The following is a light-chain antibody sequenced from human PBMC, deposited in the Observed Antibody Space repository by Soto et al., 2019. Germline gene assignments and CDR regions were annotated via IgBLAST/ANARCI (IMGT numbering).Light chain of an antibody. CDR2: WAS. J-gene: IGKJ2*01. CDR1: QTVLYSPNNKNY. V-gene: IGKV4-1*01. Sequence: DIVLTQSPDSLTVSLGERATINCKSSQTVLYSPNNKNYLAWYQQKPGQPPKLLIYWASTRESGVPDRFTGSRSATDFTPTITSLQAEDVAVYYCQQYYSIPETFGQGTKVEIK. CDR3: QQYYSIPET.